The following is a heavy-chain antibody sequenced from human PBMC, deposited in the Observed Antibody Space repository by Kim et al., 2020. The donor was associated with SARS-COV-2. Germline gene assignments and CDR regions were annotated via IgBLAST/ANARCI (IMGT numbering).Heavy chain of an antibody. V-gene: IGHV4-28*01. D-gene: IGHD1-1*01. CDR1: GYSISSSNW. Sequence: SDTLSLTCAVSGYSISSSNWWGWIRQPPGKGLEWIGYIYYSGSTYYNPSLKSRVTMSVDTSKNQFSLKLSSVTAVDTAVYYCARSPPNDGYYFDYWGQGTLVTVSS. CDR3: ARSPPNDGYYFDY. J-gene: IGHJ4*02. CDR2: IYYSGST.